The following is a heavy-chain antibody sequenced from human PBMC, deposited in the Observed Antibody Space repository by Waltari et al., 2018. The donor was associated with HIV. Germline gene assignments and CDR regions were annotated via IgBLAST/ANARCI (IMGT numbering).Heavy chain of an antibody. V-gene: IGHV4-39*01. CDR3: ARSSSGYYSYYYYGMDV. CDR2: IYYRGST. CDR1: GGSISSSSYY. D-gene: IGHD3-22*01. J-gene: IGHJ6*02. Sequence: QLQLQESGPGLVKPSETLSLTCTVSGGSISSSSYYWGWIRQPPGKGLEWIGSIYYRGSTYYNPSLKSRVTISVDTSKNQFSLKLSSVTAADTAVYYCARSSSGYYSYYYYGMDVWGQGTTVTVSS.